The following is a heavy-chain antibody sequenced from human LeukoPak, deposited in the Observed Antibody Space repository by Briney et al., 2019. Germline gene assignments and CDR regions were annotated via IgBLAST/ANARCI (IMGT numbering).Heavy chain of an antibody. CDR1: GGSISSSSYY. V-gene: IGHV4-39*01. J-gene: IGHJ3*02. Sequence: SETLSLTCTVSGGSISSSSYYWGWIRQPPGKGLEWIGSIYYSGSTYYNPSLKSRVTISVDTSKNQFSLKLSSVTAADTAVYYCARSSGGSCYSGSCFAFDIWGQGTMVTVSS. CDR3: ARSSGGSCYSGSCFAFDI. D-gene: IGHD2-15*01. CDR2: IYYSGST.